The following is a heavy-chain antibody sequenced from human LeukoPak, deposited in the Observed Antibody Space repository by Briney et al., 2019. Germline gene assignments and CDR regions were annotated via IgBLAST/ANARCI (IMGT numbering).Heavy chain of an antibody. CDR3: ARLGRYYYDSSGYYRIDY. J-gene: IGHJ4*02. Sequence: SETLSLTCAVYGGSFSGYYWSWIRQPPGKGLEWIGEINHSGSTNYNPSLKSRVTISVDTSKNQFSLKLSSVTAADTAVYYCARLGRYYYDSSGYYRIDYWGQGTLVTVSS. CDR1: GGSFSGYY. CDR2: INHSGST. D-gene: IGHD3-22*01. V-gene: IGHV4-34*01.